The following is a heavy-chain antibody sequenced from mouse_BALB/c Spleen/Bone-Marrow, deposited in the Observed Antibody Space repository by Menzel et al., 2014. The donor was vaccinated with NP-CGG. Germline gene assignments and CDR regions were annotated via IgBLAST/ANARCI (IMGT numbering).Heavy chain of an antibody. CDR3: VRSRDYYFDY. J-gene: IGHJ2*01. Sequence: EVNVVESGAELVKPGASVKLSCTASGFNIKDTYMHWVKQRPEQGLEWIGRIDPANGNTKYDPKFQGKATITADTSSNTAYLQLSSLTSEDTSVYYCVRSRDYYFDYWGQGTTLTVSS. D-gene: IGHD1-1*01. CDR1: GFNIKDTY. V-gene: IGHV14-3*02. CDR2: IDPANGNT.